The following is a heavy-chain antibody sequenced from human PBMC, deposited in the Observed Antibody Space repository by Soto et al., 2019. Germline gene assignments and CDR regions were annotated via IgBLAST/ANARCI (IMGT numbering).Heavy chain of an antibody. CDR1: GFTFSSYA. CDR3: ARDPRYSSSWYDFDY. D-gene: IGHD6-13*01. CDR2: ISYDGSNK. J-gene: IGHJ4*02. V-gene: IGHV3-30-3*01. Sequence: QVQLVESGGGEVQPGRSLRLSCAASGFTFSSYAMHWVRQAPGKGLEWVAVISYDGSNKYYADSVKGRFTISRDNSKNTLYLQMNSLRAEDTAVYYCARDPRYSSSWYDFDYWGQGTLVTVSS.